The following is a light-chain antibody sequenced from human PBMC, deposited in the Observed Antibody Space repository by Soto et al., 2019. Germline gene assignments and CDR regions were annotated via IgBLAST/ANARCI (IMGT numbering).Light chain of an antibody. V-gene: IGKV4-1*01. Sequence: DIVMTQSPDFLAVSLGERATINCKSSQNILYNSNSKNYLAWYQQKPGQPPKMLISWASTRQSGVPDRFSGSGYGSHFTLTISSLQAEDVATYYCQQYYRTPRTFGQGTKVEVK. CDR1: QNILYNSNSKNY. CDR3: QQYYRTPRT. CDR2: WAS. J-gene: IGKJ1*01.